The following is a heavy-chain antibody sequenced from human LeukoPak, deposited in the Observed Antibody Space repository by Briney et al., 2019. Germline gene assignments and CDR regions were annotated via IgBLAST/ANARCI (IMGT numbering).Heavy chain of an antibody. CDR1: GYTFTNYY. CDR2: INPSGGRT. CDR3: ARERRAWGEDF. V-gene: IGHV1-46*01. J-gene: IGHJ4*02. Sequence: GASVKVSCKASGYTFTNYYIHWVRQAPGHGLEWVGMINPSGGRTSYAQRFQGRVTVTTDTSTSTVYMQLSSLASEDTAVYYCARERRAWGEDFWGQGTLVTVSS. D-gene: IGHD3-16*01.